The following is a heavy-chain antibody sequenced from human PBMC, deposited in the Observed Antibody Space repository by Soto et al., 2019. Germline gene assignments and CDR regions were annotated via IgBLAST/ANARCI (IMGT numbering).Heavy chain of an antibody. V-gene: IGHV4-34*01. CDR3: ARGPRADYGIDY. Sequence: QVQLQQWGAGLLKPSETLSLTCAVYGGSFSGYYWSWIRQPPGKGLEWIGEINHSGSTNYNPSLKSRVTISVDTSKNQFSLKLSSVTAADTAVYYCARGPRADYGIDYWGQGTLVTVSS. CDR1: GGSFSGYY. D-gene: IGHD3-10*01. J-gene: IGHJ4*02. CDR2: INHSGST.